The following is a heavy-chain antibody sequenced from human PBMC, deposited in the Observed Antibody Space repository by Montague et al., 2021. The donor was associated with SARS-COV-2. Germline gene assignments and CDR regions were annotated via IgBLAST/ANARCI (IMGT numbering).Heavy chain of an antibody. CDR3: ARVGCSSNVCNWFDP. CDR2: MHQSGAT. J-gene: IGHJ5*02. D-gene: IGHD2-2*01. CDR1: GGSFSDYY. Sequence: SETLSLTCAVYGGSFSDYYWSWIRQSPGKGLEWIGEMHQSGATNXXPSLKSRATISVDTPNSQLSLRLNSVTAADTAVYYCARVGCSSNVCNWFDPWGQGTLVTVSS. V-gene: IGHV4-34*01.